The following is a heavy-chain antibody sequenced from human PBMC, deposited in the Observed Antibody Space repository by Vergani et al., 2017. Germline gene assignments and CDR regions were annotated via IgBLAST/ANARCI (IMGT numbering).Heavy chain of an antibody. D-gene: IGHD4-11*01. CDR3: ARVNTETNGHLYYDYYMDV. Sequence: QVQLQQWGGGLLKPSETLSLTCVVNGGSFTSYHWTWIRQSPGEGLHWVGDIDHTGRPDYNPSLKSRLTMSVSKSRNQFSLTLNYVTATDTAIYFCARVNTETNGHLYYDYYMDVWGQGTAVTVS. V-gene: IGHV4-34*01. CDR2: IDHTGRP. J-gene: IGHJ6*03. CDR1: GGSFTSYH.